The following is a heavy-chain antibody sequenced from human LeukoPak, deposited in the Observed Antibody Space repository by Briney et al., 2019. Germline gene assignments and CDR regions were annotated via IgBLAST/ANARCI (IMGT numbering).Heavy chain of an antibody. V-gene: IGHV1-2*02. D-gene: IGHD6-13*01. CDR1: GYPFTNYY. J-gene: IGHJ4*02. Sequence: ASVKVSCKASGYPFTNYYIHWVRQAPGQGLEWMGWISPNSGGTNYAQKFQGRVTMTRDTSISTAYLELGGLTFDDAAVYYCARGGRVPAAAGTFDYWGQGTLVTVSS. CDR3: ARGGRVPAAAGTFDY. CDR2: ISPNSGGT.